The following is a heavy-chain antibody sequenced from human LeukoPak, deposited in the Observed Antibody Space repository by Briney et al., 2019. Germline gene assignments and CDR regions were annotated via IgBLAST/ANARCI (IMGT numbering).Heavy chain of an antibody. Sequence: PGGSLRLSCEASGFSSSDQTMSWVRQAPGKGLEWVSSIDRSSSYIYYEESMMGRCSTSRDNAKNTQYMQMSSLRAEDTAVYYCARDGQGAWYCFDLWGQGNLVTVSS. CDR1: GFSSSDQT. D-gene: IGHD6-19*01. CDR3: ARDGQGAWYCFDL. J-gene: IGHJ4*02. CDR2: IDRSSSYI. V-gene: IGHV3-21*01.